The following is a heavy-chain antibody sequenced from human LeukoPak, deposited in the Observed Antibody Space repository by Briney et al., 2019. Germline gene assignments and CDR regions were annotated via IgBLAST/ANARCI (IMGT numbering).Heavy chain of an antibody. Sequence: ASVKVSCKTSGYTFTNYDINWVRQATGQGLEWMGWMNPKSGNTGSAQRFQGRVTMTRDTSISTAYMELISLRSEDTAVYYCARVGKGPTESDYWGQGTLVTVSS. J-gene: IGHJ4*02. CDR2: MNPKSGNT. V-gene: IGHV1-8*01. CDR1: GYTFTNYD. CDR3: ARVGKGPTESDY. D-gene: IGHD4-11*01.